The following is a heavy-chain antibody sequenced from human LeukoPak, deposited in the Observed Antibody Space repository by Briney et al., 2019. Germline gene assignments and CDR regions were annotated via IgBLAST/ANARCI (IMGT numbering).Heavy chain of an antibody. J-gene: IGHJ4*02. D-gene: IGHD3-16*02. Sequence: GGSLRLSCAASGFTFSRNGMHWGRQAPGKGLGWVAVIWYDGSNKYYADSVKGRFTISRDNSNNTLYLQMSSLRAEDTAVYYCAKDFESYPSSRTPSDYWGQGTLVTVSS. CDR3: AKDFESYPSSRTPSDY. CDR2: IWYDGSNK. V-gene: IGHV3-33*06. CDR1: GFTFSRNG.